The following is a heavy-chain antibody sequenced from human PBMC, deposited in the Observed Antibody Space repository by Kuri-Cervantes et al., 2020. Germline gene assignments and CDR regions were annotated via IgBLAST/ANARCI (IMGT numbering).Heavy chain of an antibody. D-gene: IGHD3-10*01. V-gene: IGHV4-61*08. Sequence: SETLSLTCTVSGGSISSGDYYWSWIRQPPGKGLEWIGYIYYSGSTNYNPSLKSRVTISVDTSKNQFSLKLSSVTAADTAVYYCARGVKERAFDIWGQGTKVTVSS. J-gene: IGHJ3*02. CDR2: IYYSGST. CDR3: ARGVKERAFDI. CDR1: GGSISSGDYY.